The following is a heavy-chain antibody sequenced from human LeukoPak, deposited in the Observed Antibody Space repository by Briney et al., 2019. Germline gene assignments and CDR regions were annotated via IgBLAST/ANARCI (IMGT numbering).Heavy chain of an antibody. Sequence: PSETLSLTCTVSGGSISSSSYYWGWIRQPPGKGLEWIGSMYYSGSTYHNPSIKSRVTISVDTSKNQFSLKLRSVTAADTAVYYCARLTYYYDSSGYIFDYWGQGTLVTVSS. CDR3: ARLTYYYDSSGYIFDY. D-gene: IGHD3-22*01. CDR1: GGSISSSSYY. J-gene: IGHJ4*02. CDR2: MYYSGST. V-gene: IGHV4-39*07.